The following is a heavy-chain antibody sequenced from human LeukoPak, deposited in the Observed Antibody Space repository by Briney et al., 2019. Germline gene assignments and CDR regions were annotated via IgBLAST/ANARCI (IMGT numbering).Heavy chain of an antibody. CDR1: GFTFSSYA. CDR3: AKTMPHYDSSGFASVSEALWRGQPYYFDY. J-gene: IGHJ4*02. D-gene: IGHD3-22*01. V-gene: IGHV3-23*01. Sequence: PGGSLRLSCAASGFTFSSYAMSWVRQAPGKGLEWVSAISGSGGSTYYADSVKGRFTISRDNSKNTLYLQMNSLRAEDTAVYYCAKTMPHYDSSGFASVSEALWRGQPYYFDYWGQGTPVTVSS. CDR2: ISGSGGST.